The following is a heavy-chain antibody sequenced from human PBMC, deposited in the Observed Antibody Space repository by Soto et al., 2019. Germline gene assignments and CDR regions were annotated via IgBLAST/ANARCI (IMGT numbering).Heavy chain of an antibody. Sequence: DSVKVSCKASGYTFTDYYMFSVRQSPGQGLEWMGWINPNSGAISFTQKFQGRVTMTRDTSITTAYVELIGLTSDDTAVYYCARGQKSASCSYLWENWFDPWGQGNLVTVSS. D-gene: IGHD1-26*01. CDR3: ARGQKSASCSYLWENWFDP. J-gene: IGHJ5*02. CDR1: GYTFTDYY. V-gene: IGHV1-2*02. CDR2: INPNSGAI.